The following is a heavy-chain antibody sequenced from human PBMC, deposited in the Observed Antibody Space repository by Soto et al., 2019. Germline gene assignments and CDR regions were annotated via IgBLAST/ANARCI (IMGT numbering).Heavy chain of an antibody. J-gene: IGHJ5*02. V-gene: IGHV5-10-1*01. CDR1: GYTFTTFW. CDR2: IDPRDSYI. CDR3: ARLYCTTDTCDSWFDP. Sequence: GESLKISCTGFGYTFTTFWISWVRQMPGKGLKWMGRIDPRDSYINYSPSFQGHVTISVDKSINTAYLQWGSLKASDTAMYYCARLYCTTDTCDSWFDPWGQGTLVTVSS. D-gene: IGHD2-2*01.